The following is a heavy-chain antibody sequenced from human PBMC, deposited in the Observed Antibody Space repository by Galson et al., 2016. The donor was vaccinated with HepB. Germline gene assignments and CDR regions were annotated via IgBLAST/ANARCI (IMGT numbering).Heavy chain of an antibody. V-gene: IGHV3-7*01. CDR1: GFTFSSYW. CDR2: IKQDGSEK. Sequence: SLRLSCAASGFTFSSYWMSWVRQAPGKGLEWVANIKQDGSEKYYVDSVKGRFTVSRDNAKSSLYLQMNSLRAEDTAVYYCARGRGATRLNYFDYWGQGTLVTGSS. D-gene: IGHD1-26*01. J-gene: IGHJ4*02. CDR3: ARGRGATRLNYFDY.